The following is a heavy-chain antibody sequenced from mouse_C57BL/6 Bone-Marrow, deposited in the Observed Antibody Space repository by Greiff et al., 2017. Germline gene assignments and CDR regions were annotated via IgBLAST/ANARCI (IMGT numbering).Heavy chain of an antibody. CDR2: IHPNSGST. CDR1: GYTFTSYW. Sequence: VQLKQPGAELVKPGASVKLSCKASGYTFTSYWMHWVKQRPGQGLEWIGMIHPNSGSTNYNEKFKSKATLTVDKSSSTAYMQLSSLTSEDSAVYYCAKGLSLTLFAYWGQGTLVTVSA. D-gene: IGHD1-3*01. J-gene: IGHJ3*01. CDR3: AKGLSLTLFAY. V-gene: IGHV1-64*01.